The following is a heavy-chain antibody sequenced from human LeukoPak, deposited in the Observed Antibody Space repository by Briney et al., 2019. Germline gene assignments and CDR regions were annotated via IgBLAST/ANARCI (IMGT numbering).Heavy chain of an antibody. CDR1: GFTFINYA. J-gene: IGHJ3*01. D-gene: IGHD4-17*01. V-gene: IGHV3-30-3*01. CDR2: ISYDGSNK. Sequence: GGSLRLSCAASGFTFINYALYWVRQAPGKGLEWVAVISYDGSNKYYADSVKGRFTISRDNSKNTLYLQMNSLKAEDTAIYYCARETRDYGGTFDVWGQGTMVILSS. CDR3: ARETRDYGGTFDV.